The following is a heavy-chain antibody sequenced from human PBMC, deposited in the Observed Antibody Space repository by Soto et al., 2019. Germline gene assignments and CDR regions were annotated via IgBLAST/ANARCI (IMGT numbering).Heavy chain of an antibody. CDR2: IYGNEDK. J-gene: IGHJ4*02. CDR1: GFSLSTNKVA. D-gene: IGHD3-3*02. Sequence: QITLKESGPTLANPTQTLTLTCTFSGFSLSTNKVAVGWIRQPPGKALEWLAVIYGNEDKRYSPSLKSRLTIAKDTSKYQVGLTMTNMDPVDTATYYCAHRRNSTFNYWGQGALVTVSS. CDR3: AHRRNSTFNY. V-gene: IGHV2-5*01.